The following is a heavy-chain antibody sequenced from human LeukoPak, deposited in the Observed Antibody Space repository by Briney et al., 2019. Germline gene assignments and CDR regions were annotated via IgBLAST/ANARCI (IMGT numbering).Heavy chain of an antibody. J-gene: IGHJ3*02. V-gene: IGHV3-49*04. CDR3: TRGELIADAFDI. CDR1: GFTFGDYA. CDR2: IRSKAYGGTT. Sequence: GGSLRLSCTASGFTFGDYAMSWVRKAPGKGLEWVGFIRSKAYGGTTEYAASVKGRFTISRDDSKSIAYLQMNSLKTEDTAVYYCTRGELIADAFDIWGQGTMVTVSS. D-gene: IGHD1-7*01.